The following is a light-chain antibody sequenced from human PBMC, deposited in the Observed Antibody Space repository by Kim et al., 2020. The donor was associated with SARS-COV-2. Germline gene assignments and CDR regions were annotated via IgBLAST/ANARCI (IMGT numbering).Light chain of an antibody. V-gene: IGKV1-5*03. J-gene: IGKJ1*01. Sequence: GDRVTITCRASQSISTWLAWYQQKPGKAPNLLISKASSLESGVPSRFSGSGSGTEFTLTISSLQPDDFATYYCQQYETVSRTFGQGTKV. CDR3: QQYETVSRT. CDR2: KAS. CDR1: QSISTW.